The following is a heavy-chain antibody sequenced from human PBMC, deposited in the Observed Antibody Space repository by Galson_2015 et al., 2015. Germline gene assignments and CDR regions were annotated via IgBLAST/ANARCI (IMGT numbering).Heavy chain of an antibody. CDR1: GYTFTSYA. CDR3: ARGRGDCSGGSCPYYYYGMDV. D-gene: IGHD2-15*01. J-gene: IGHJ6*02. Sequence: SVKVSCKASGYTFTSYAMHWVRQAPGQRLEWMGWINAGNGKTTYSQKFQGRVTITRDTSASTAYMELSSLRSEDTAVYYCARGRGDCSGGSCPYYYYGMDVWGQGTTVTVSS. CDR2: INAGNGKT. V-gene: IGHV1-3*01.